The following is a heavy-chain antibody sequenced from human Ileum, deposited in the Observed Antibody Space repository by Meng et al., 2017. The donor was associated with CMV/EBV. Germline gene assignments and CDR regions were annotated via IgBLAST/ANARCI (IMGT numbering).Heavy chain of an antibody. Sequence: SVKVSCKASGYTFTGYYMHWVRQAPGQGLEWMGWIDPKSGGTGYAQKFQGRVTMTSDTSITTAYMELSSLTPDDTAVYYCARGYGDLGLDPWGQGTLVTVSS. V-gene: IGHV1-2*02. CDR2: IDPKSGGT. J-gene: IGHJ5*02. CDR3: ARGYGDLGLDP. D-gene: IGHD4-17*01. CDR1: GYTFTGYY.